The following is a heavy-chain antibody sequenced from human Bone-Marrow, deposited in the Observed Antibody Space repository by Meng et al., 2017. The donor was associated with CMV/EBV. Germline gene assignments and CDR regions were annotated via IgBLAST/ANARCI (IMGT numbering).Heavy chain of an antibody. V-gene: IGHV3-72*01. CDR3: ARVASDGSYSFDY. CDR2: PRKKGNTYTT. J-gene: IGHJ4*02. Sequence: SGFGFSDHYMDWVRQTPGQGLEWLGRPRKKGNTYTTEYAASVKGRFTMSRDDSRNSLFLQMNGLKTEDTAVYYCARVASDGSYSFDYWGQGTLVTVSS. CDR1: GFGFSDHY. D-gene: IGHD1-26*01.